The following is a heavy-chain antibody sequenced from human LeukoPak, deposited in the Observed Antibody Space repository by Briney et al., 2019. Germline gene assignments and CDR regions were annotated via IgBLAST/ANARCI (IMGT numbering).Heavy chain of an antibody. D-gene: IGHD4-17*01. J-gene: IGHJ4*02. V-gene: IGHV3-9*01. CDR2: ISWNSGSI. Sequence: GGSLRLSCAASGFTFDDYAMHWVRQAPGKGLEWVSGISWNSGSIGYADSVKGRFTISRDNSKNTLYLQMNSLRAEDTAVYYCAKDFSPAWYDDYGYWGQGTLVTVSS. CDR1: GFTFDDYA. CDR3: AKDFSPAWYDDYGY.